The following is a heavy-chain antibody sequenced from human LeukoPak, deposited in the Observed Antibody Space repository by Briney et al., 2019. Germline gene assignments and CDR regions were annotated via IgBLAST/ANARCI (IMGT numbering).Heavy chain of an antibody. CDR2: IYSGGST. D-gene: IGHD1-20*01. CDR1: GLTVSSNY. J-gene: IGHJ5*02. V-gene: IGHV3-66*02. Sequence: GGSLRLSCAASGLTVSSNYMSWVRQAPGKGLERVSVIYSGGSTYYADSVKGRFTISRDNSKNTLYLQMNSLRAEDTAVYYCARTLFNWNHNWFDPWGQGTLVTVSS. CDR3: ARTLFNWNHNWFDP.